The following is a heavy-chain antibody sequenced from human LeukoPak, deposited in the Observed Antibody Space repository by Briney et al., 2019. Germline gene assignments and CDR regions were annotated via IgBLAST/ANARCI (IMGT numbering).Heavy chain of an antibody. CDR1: GGSISSHY. Sequence: PSETLSLTCTVSGGSISSHYWSWIRQPPGKGLEWIGYIYYSGSINYNPSLKSRVTISVDTSKNQFSLKLSSVTAADTAVYHCARTSWVQSSYYFEYWGQGTLVTVSS. V-gene: IGHV4-59*08. D-gene: IGHD5-24*01. J-gene: IGHJ4*02. CDR2: IYYSGSI. CDR3: ARTSWVQSSYYFEY.